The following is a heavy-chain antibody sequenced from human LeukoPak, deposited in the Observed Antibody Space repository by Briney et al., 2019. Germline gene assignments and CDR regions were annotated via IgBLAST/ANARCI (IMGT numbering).Heavy chain of an antibody. CDR1: RGSVSSAY. CDR2: MYNSEIT. J-gene: IGHJ4*02. CDR3: ATGHSSGWFAY. D-gene: IGHD6-19*01. Sequence: PSETLSLTCTVSRGSVSSAYWSWIRQPRGKRLEGMGYMYNSEITNYNPSNNRRVTMSLDMYKNQFSLDLTSVSEADTAVYYCATGHSSGWFAYWGQGSLVIVSS. V-gene: IGHV4-59*02.